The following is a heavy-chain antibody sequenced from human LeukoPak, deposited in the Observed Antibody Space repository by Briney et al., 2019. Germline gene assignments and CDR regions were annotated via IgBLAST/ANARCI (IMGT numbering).Heavy chain of an antibody. Sequence: SETLSLTCTVSGGSISSSSYYWGWIRQPPGKGLEWIGSIYYSGSTYYNPSLKRRVTISVDTSKNQFSLKLSSVTAADTAVYYCAKTTTVTTWYFDLWGRGTLVTVSS. CDR1: GGSISSSSYY. CDR2: IYYSGST. D-gene: IGHD4-11*01. J-gene: IGHJ2*01. CDR3: AKTTTVTTWYFDL. V-gene: IGHV4-39*01.